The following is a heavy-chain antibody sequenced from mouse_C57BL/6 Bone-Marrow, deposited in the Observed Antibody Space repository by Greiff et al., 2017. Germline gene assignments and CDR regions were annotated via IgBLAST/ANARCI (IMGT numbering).Heavy chain of an antibody. Sequence: VNVVESGAELARPGASVKLSCTASGYTFTSYGISWVKQRTGQGLEWIGEIYPRSGNTYYNEKFKGKATLTADKSSSTAYMELRSLTSEDSAVYFCARGSYWGQGTTLTVSS. CDR2: IYPRSGNT. V-gene: IGHV1-81*01. J-gene: IGHJ2*01. CDR3: ARGSY. CDR1: GYTFTSYG.